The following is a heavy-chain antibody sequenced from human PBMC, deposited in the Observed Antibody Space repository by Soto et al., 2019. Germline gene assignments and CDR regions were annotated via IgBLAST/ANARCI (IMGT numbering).Heavy chain of an antibody. V-gene: IGHV4-31*03. CDR1: GGSISSGGYY. D-gene: IGHD4-17*01. J-gene: IGHJ3*02. Sequence: QVQLQESGPGLVKPSQTLSLTCTVSGGSISSGGYYWSWIRQHPGKGLEWIGYIYYSGSTYYNPSLKSRVTISVDTSKNQFSLKLSSVTAADTAVYYCARLTTVTTTLPFDIWGQGTMVTVSS. CDR3: ARLTTVTTTLPFDI. CDR2: IYYSGST.